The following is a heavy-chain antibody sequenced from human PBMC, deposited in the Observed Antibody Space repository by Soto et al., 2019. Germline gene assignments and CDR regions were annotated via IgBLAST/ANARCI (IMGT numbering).Heavy chain of an antibody. CDR2: ISGSDGST. Sequence: EVQLLESGGGLVQPGGSLRLSCAASGFTFSSYAMNWVRQAPGKGLEWVSVISGSDGSTYYADSVKGRFTISRDNSKNKLKLKMNSLKAEDKAVYYCARRSSRWYFDYWGQGTLVTVSS. J-gene: IGHJ4*02. CDR3: ARRSSRWYFDY. V-gene: IGHV3-23*01. CDR1: GFTFSSYA. D-gene: IGHD6-13*01.